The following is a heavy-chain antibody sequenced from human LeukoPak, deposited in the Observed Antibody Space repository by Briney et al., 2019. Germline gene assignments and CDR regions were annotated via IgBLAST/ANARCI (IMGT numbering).Heavy chain of an antibody. CDR2: IGGSASGT. J-gene: IGHJ4*02. Sequence: GGSLRLSCAASGFTLYRCTMSWVRQAPGKGLEWVSTIGGSASGTFYSDSVKGRFTISRDNSKNTLYLQMNSLRAEDTAVYYCAKGGDGSYFSRTDCWGQGTLVTVSS. V-gene: IGHV3-23*01. CDR3: AKGGDGSYFSRTDC. D-gene: IGHD2-21*01. CDR1: GFTLYRCT.